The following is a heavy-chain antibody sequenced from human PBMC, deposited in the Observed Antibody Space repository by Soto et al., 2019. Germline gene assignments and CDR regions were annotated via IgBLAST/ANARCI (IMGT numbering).Heavy chain of an antibody. J-gene: IGHJ4*02. Sequence: QLQLQESGSGLVEPSQTLSLTCAVSGGSIRSGGYSWGWIRQPPGKGLEWIGDIYHSGSTYYNPAITRRVPISVDRAKNQFSLKLSSVTAADTAVYYCAAGGGLPRYYWGQGTLVTVST. V-gene: IGHV4-30-2*01. CDR1: GGSIRSGGYS. CDR3: AAGGGLPRYY. D-gene: IGHD5-12*01. CDR2: IYHSGST.